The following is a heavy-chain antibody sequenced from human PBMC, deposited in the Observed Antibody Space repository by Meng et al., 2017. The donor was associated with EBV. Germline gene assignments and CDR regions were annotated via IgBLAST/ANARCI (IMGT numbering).Heavy chain of an antibody. CDR1: GGPFRYYA. CDR3: ASESGRGYTPDY. D-gene: IGHD3-10*01. CDR2: FLPRLGAP. Sequence: VQLVQSAAEVKKPGSSVKVSCKTSGGPFRYYAISWVRQDPGQGLEWLGGFLPRLGAPNYAQKFHGRVKITADESTSTHYMDLSSLRSEDTAIYYCASESGRGYTPDYWGQGTLVTVSS. V-gene: IGHV1-69*01. J-gene: IGHJ4*02.